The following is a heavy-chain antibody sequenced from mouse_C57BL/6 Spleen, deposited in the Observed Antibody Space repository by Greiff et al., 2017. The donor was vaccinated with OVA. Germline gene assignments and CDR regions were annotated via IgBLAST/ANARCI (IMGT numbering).Heavy chain of an antibody. D-gene: IGHD2-5*01. CDR2: IYPGGGYT. J-gene: IGHJ2*01. CDR1: GYTFTNYW. V-gene: IGHV1-63*01. CDR3: ARSYSNYDYFDY. Sequence: QVQLKESGAELVRPGTSVKMSCKASGYTFTNYWIGWAKQRPGHGLAWIGDIYPGGGYTNYNEKFKGKATLTADKSSSTAYMQFSSLTSEDSAIYYCARSYSNYDYFDYWGQGTTLTVSS.